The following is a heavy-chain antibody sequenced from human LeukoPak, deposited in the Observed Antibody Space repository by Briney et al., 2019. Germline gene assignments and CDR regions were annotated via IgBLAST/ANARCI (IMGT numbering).Heavy chain of an antibody. Sequence: GSLRLSCAASGFIFSNYAITWLRQPPGKGLEWIGYIYYSGSTNYNPSLKSRVTISVDTSKNQFSLKLSSVTAADTAVYYCARVAATTAVDYWGQGTLVTVSS. CDR3: ARVAATTAVDY. V-gene: IGHV4-59*01. CDR1: GFIFSNYA. CDR2: IYYSGST. D-gene: IGHD6-25*01. J-gene: IGHJ4*02.